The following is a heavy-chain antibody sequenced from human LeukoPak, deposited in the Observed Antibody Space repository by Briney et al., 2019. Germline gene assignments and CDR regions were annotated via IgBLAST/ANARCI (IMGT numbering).Heavy chain of an antibody. D-gene: IGHD3-3*01. CDR1: GFTFSNYA. J-gene: IGHJ4*02. CDR3: AKVDDRDFWSGPSLITC. Sequence: GGSLRLSCVASGFTFSNYAMTWVRQAPGKGLEFVSGISGSGRSTYYPDSVKGRFTISRDNSKNTLSLQMNSLRAEDTAVYFCAKVDDRDFWSGPSLITCWGQGTLVTVSS. CDR2: ISGSGRST. V-gene: IGHV3-23*01.